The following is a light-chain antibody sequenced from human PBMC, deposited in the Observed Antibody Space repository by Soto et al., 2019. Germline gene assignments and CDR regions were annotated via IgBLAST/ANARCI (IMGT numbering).Light chain of an antibody. Sequence: EIVLTQSPGTLSLSPGEGATLSCRAGQSVSSSQLAWFQQKPGQAPRLLVYRAFSRATGIPDRFSGSVSGTDYTTSISGLEPEDFAVYYCHDYGGAPLTFGQRTRLEI. J-gene: IGKJ5*01. CDR1: QSVSSSQ. V-gene: IGKV3-20*01. CDR3: HDYGGAPLT. CDR2: RAF.